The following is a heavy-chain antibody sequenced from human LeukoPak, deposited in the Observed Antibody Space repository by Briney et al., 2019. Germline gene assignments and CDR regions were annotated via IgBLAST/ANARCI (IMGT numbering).Heavy chain of an antibody. CDR3: TTDVLAAAGLFDY. D-gene: IGHD6-13*01. J-gene: IGHJ4*02. Sequence: GSLRLSCAASGFTFSKAWISWVRQAPGKGLEWVGRIKSKTDGGTTDYAAPVKGRFTISRDDSKNTLYLQMNSLKTEDTAVYYCTTDVLAAAGLFDYWGQGTLVTVSS. V-gene: IGHV3-15*01. CDR2: IKSKTDGGTT. CDR1: GFTFSKAW.